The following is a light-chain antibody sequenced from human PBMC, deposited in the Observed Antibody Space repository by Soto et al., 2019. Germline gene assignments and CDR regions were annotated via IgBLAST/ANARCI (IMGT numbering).Light chain of an antibody. J-gene: IGLJ2*01. Sequence: QSVLTQPPSASGSPGQSVTISCTGTSSDVGGYNYVSWYQQHPGKAPRVLIYDVSQRPSGVPDRFSGSKSGNTASLTVSGLQAEDEADYYCASYGGNNDLIFGGGTKVTVL. CDR3: ASYGGNNDLI. CDR1: SSDVGGYNY. V-gene: IGLV2-8*01. CDR2: DVS.